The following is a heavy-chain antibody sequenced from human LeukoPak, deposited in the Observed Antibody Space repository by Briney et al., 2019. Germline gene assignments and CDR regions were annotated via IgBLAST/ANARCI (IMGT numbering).Heavy chain of an antibody. CDR2: IYHSGST. D-gene: IGHD6-13*01. V-gene: IGHV4-4*02. J-gene: IGHJ4*02. CDR3: ARSPRIAAAGTE. Sequence: SGTLSLTCAVSGGSISSSNWWSWVRQPPGKGLEWIGEIYHSGSTNYNPSLKSRVTISVDTSKNQFSLKLSSVTAADTAVYYCARSPRIAAAGTEWGQGTLVTVSS. CDR1: GGSISSSNW.